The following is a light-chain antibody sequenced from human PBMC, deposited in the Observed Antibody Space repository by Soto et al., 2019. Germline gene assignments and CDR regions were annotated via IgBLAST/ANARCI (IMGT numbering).Light chain of an antibody. CDR1: HTISSSY. CDR3: QQYVTSSPRT. Sequence: EIVLTQSPGTLSLSPGERATLSCRASHTISSSYLAWYQQKPGQPPRLLMYGISRRATGIPDRFSGSGSGTDFTLPITSLEPDDFAVYYCQQYVTSSPRTFGQGTKVEIK. V-gene: IGKV3-20*01. J-gene: IGKJ1*01. CDR2: GIS.